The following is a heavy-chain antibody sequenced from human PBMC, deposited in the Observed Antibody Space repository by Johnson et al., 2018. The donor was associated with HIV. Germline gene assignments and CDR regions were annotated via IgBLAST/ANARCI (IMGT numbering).Heavy chain of an antibody. CDR1: GFTFDEYA. CDR3: ARAIAAAGTVGVDAFDI. D-gene: IGHD6-13*01. CDR2: ISWHSGSI. J-gene: IGHJ3*02. V-gene: IGHV3-9*01. Sequence: VQLVESGGGLVQPGGSLRLSCAASGFTFDEYAMHWVRQAPGKGLEWVSGISWHSGSIDYADSVKGRFTISRDNAKNSLYLQMNSLRAEDTAVYYCARAIAAAGTVGVDAFDIWGQGTMVTVSS.